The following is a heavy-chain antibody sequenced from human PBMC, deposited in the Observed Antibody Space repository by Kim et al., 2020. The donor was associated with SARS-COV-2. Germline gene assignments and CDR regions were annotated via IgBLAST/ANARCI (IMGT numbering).Heavy chain of an antibody. J-gene: IGHJ5*02. V-gene: IGHV6-1*01. CDR3: ARGEETFTYIAAAGTGWFDP. CDR2: TYYRSKWYN. CDR1: GDSVSSNSAA. Sequence: SQTLSLTCAISGDSVSSNSAAWDWIRQSPSRGLEWLGRTYYRSKWYNDYAVSVKSRITINPDTSKNQFSLQLNSVTPEDTAVYYCARGEETFTYIAAAGTGWFDPWGQGTLVTVSS. D-gene: IGHD6-13*01.